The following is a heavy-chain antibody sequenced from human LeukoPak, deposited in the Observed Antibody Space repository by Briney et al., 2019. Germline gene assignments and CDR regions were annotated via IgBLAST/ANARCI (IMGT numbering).Heavy chain of an antibody. D-gene: IGHD3-22*01. Sequence: SETLSLTCTVSGGSIVSYHWSWIRQPPGKGLEWIGYIHYSGFINYNPSLKSRVTISVDTSKNQLSLKLSSVTAADTAVYYCSRREDSGTSGYYGLWSQGTLVTVSS. CDR2: IHYSGFI. J-gene: IGHJ4*02. V-gene: IGHV4-59*08. CDR3: SRREDSGTSGYYGL. CDR1: GGSIVSYH.